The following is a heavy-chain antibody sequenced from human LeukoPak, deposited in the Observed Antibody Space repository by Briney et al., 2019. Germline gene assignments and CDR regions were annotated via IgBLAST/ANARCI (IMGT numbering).Heavy chain of an antibody. CDR2: ISYDGANK. Sequence: GGSLRLSCAASGFTFSSFAMHWVRQAPGKGLEWVAIISYDGANKYYADSVKGRFTISRDNAKNSLYLQMNSLRAEDTALYHCARGYCSSTSCPSYYYYYGMDVWGQGTTVTVSS. CDR3: ARGYCSSTSCPSYYYYYGMDV. J-gene: IGHJ6*02. D-gene: IGHD2-2*01. V-gene: IGHV3-30-3*01. CDR1: GFTFSSFA.